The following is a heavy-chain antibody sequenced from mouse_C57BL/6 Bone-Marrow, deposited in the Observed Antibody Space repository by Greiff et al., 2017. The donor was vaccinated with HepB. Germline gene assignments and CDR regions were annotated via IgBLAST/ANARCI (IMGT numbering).Heavy chain of an antibody. CDR1: GFSLSTFGMG. CDR2: IWWDDDK. D-gene: IGHD4-1*01. CDR3: ARMSNWDQSPAY. V-gene: IGHV8-8*01. Sequence: QVTLKVSGPGILQPSQTLSLTCSFSGFSLSTFGMGLGWIRQPSGKGLEWLAHIWWDDDKYYNPALKSRLTISKDTSKNQVFLKIANVDTADTATYYCARMSNWDQSPAYWGQGTLVTVSA. J-gene: IGHJ3*01.